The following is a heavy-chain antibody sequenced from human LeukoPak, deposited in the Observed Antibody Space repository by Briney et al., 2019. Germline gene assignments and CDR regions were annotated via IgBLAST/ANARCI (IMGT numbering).Heavy chain of an antibody. V-gene: IGHV4-59*08. Sequence: SETLSLTCTVSVGSISSYYWSGIRQPPGRGLEWVGYIYYSWSTNYNPSLTSRVTISVDTSKNQFSLKLSSVTAADTAVYYCARGWRYYYDSSGYYLDYWGQGTLVTVSS. CDR3: ARGWRYYYDSSGYYLDY. CDR1: VGSISSYY. J-gene: IGHJ4*02. D-gene: IGHD3-22*01. CDR2: IYYSWST.